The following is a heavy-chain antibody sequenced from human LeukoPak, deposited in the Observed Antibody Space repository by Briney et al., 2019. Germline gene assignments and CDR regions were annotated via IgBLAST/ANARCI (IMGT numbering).Heavy chain of an antibody. Sequence: QPGGSLRLSCAASGFTFSSYAMSWVRQAPGKGLEWVSVIRGSGTDTYYADSVKGRFTISRDNSKNTLYLQMDNLRVEDTAVYYCAKRNDFGSHHVMPADNWGQGTLVTVSS. CDR2: IRGSGTDT. CDR1: GFTFSSYA. V-gene: IGHV3-23*01. CDR3: AKRNDFGSHHVMPADN. D-gene: IGHD3/OR15-3a*01. J-gene: IGHJ4*02.